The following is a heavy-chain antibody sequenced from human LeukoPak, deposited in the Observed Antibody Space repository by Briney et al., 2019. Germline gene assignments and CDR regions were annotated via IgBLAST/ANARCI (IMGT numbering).Heavy chain of an antibody. J-gene: IGHJ6*03. Sequence: SETLSLTCTVSGGSISSYYWSWIRQPPGKGLEWIGRIYTTGSTNYNPSLTSRVTISVDTSKNQFSLNLSSVTAADTALYYCARVIAVAELYYYYMDVWGKGTTVTVSS. CDR3: ARVIAVAELYYYYMDV. CDR2: IYTTGST. D-gene: IGHD6-19*01. V-gene: IGHV4-4*08. CDR1: GGSISSYY.